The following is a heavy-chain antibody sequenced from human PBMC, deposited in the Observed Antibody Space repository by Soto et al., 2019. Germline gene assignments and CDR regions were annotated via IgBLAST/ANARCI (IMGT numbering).Heavy chain of an antibody. CDR3: ARVGYSSGWYSTYYFDY. J-gene: IGHJ4*02. D-gene: IGHD6-19*01. CDR2: IYTSGST. CDR1: GGSIRSYY. V-gene: IGHV4-4*07. Sequence: SETQCLTYSVSGGSIRSYYGSWIRQPAGKGLEWIGRIYTSGSTNYNPSLKSRVTMSVDTSKNQFSLKLSSVTAADTAVYYCARVGYSSGWYSTYYFDYWGQGTLVPVSS.